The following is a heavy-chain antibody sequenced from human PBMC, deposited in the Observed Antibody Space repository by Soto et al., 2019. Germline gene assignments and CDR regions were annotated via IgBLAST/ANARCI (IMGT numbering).Heavy chain of an antibody. CDR2: INPNSGGT. D-gene: IGHD2-21*01. J-gene: IGHJ4*02. CDR1: GYTFTGYY. CDR3: ALWSVRQAFDY. Sequence: ASVKVSCKASGYTFTGYYMHWVRQAPGQGLEWMGWINPNSGGTNYAQKFQGWGTMTRDTSISTAYMELSRLRSDDTAVYYCALWSVRQAFDYWGQGTLVTVSS. V-gene: IGHV1-2*04.